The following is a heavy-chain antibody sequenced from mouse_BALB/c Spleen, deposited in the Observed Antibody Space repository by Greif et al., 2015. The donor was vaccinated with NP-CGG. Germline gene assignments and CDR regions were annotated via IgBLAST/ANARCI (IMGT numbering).Heavy chain of an antibody. D-gene: IGHD1-1*01. J-gene: IGHJ1*01. CDR1: GYAFSSYW. Sequence: QVQLQQSGAELVRPGSSVKISCKASGYAFSSYWMNWVKQRPGQGLEWIGQIYPGDGDTNYNGKFKGKATLTADKSSSTAYIQLSSLTSEDSAVYFCARDDYGTRYFDVWGAGTTVTVSS. V-gene: IGHV1-80*01. CDR2: IYPGDGDT. CDR3: ARDDYGTRYFDV.